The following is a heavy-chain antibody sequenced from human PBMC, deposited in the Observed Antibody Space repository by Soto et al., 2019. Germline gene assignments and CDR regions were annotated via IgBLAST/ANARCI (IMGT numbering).Heavy chain of an antibody. CDR1: GFTFSSTA. CDR3: AKGRFSQMEFYFDF. V-gene: IGHV3-23*01. J-gene: IGHJ4*02. Sequence: GGSLRLSCEASGFTFSSTAMTWVRQAPGKGLEWVSSISGSGGTTYYADSVKGRFTISRDNSKDTLYLQMNSLRAEDTALYYCAKGRFSQMEFYFDFWGQGTLVTVSS. CDR2: ISGSGGTT. D-gene: IGHD3-10*01.